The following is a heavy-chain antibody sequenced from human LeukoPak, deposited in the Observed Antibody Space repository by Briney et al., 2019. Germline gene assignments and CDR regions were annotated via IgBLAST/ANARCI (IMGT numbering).Heavy chain of an antibody. J-gene: IGHJ6*02. CDR1: GFTFSNYW. V-gene: IGHV3-74*01. D-gene: IGHD2-21*02. CDR2: IKSDGSST. CDR3: SRDSLSPCGGDCYSGLDV. Sequence: GGSLRLSCAASGFTFSNYWMHWVRQAPGEALMWVSRIKSDGSSTTYADSVKGRFTISRDNAKNTLYLQMNSLRAEDTAVYYCSRDSLSPCGGDCYSGLDVWGQGTTVTVSS.